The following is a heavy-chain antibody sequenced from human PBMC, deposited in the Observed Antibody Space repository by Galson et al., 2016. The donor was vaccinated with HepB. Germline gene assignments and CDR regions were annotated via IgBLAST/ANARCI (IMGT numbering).Heavy chain of an antibody. CDR1: GFTFSSYW. CDR3: ARDVASGWYQGLDL. J-gene: IGHJ5*02. CDR2: INGDGSRA. Sequence: SLRLSCAASGFTFSSYWMHWVRQAPREGPVWVSRINGDGSRAGYADSVKGRFTISRDNANNTLYLQMNSLRAEDTAVYYCARDVASGWYQGLDLWGQGTLVTVSS. D-gene: IGHD6-19*01. V-gene: IGHV3-74*01.